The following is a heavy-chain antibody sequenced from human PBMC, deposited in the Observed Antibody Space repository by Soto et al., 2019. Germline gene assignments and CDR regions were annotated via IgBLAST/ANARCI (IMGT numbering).Heavy chain of an antibody. CDR1: GYTLTELS. Sequence: ASVKVSCKVSGYTLTELSMHWVRQAPGKGLEWMGGFDPEDGETIYAQKFQGRVTMTEDTSTDTAYMELSSLRSEDTAVYYCATTHYYDSSGYLPIDYSGQGTLVTVSS. CDR2: FDPEDGET. V-gene: IGHV1-24*01. J-gene: IGHJ4*02. D-gene: IGHD3-22*01. CDR3: ATTHYYDSSGYLPIDY.